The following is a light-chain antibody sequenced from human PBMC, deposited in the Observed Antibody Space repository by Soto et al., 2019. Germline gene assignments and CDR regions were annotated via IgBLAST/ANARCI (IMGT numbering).Light chain of an antibody. V-gene: IGLV4-60*02. CDR3: ETWDSNTHTV. J-gene: IGLJ3*02. CDR1: SGHNSYI. Sequence: QSVLTQSSSASASLGSSVNLTSTLSSGHNSYIIAWHQQQPGKAPRYLMKLEGSGSYNKGSGVPDRFSGSSSGADRYLTISNLQFEDEADYYCETWDSNTHTVFGGGTKLTVL. CDR2: LEGSGSY.